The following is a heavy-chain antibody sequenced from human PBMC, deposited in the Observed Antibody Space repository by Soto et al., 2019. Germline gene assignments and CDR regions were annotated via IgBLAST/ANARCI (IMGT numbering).Heavy chain of an antibody. CDR2: IYHSGST. Sequence: GGRRSSNNKRRGVRQPPGKVLEWIGEIYHSGSTNYNPSLKSRVTISVDKSKNQFSLKLSSLTAADTAVYYCARDRSLGILVFPAEDGM. D-gene: IGHD1-26*01. CDR3: ARDRSLGILVFPAEDGM. V-gene: IGHV4-4*02. CDR1: GGRRSSNNK. J-gene: IGHJ6*01.